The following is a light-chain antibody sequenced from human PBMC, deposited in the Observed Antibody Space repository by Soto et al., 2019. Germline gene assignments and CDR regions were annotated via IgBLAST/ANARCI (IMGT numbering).Light chain of an antibody. CDR3: HQYHSPPQT. V-gene: IGKV3-20*01. CDR1: QSVSSTN. CDR2: GAS. J-gene: IGKJ2*01. Sequence: EIVLAQSPGTLSLSPGERATLSCRASQSVSSTNLAWYQQKPGQAPRLLIYGASSRATGIPDRFSRSGSGTDFTLTISRLEPEDSAVYYCHQYHSPPQTFGHRTKVAIK.